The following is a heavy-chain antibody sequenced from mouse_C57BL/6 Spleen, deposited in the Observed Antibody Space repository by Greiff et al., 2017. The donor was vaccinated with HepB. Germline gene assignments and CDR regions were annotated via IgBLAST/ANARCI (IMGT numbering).Heavy chain of an antibody. CDR3: ARKGYSNAWFAY. V-gene: IGHV5-17*01. CDR2: ISSGSSTI. D-gene: IGHD2-14*01. J-gene: IGHJ3*01. CDR1: GFTFSDYG. Sequence: EVKLQESGGGLVKPGGSLKLSCAASGFTFSDYGMHWVRQAPEKGLEWVAYISSGSSTIYYADTVKGRFTISRENAKNTLFLQMTSLRSDDTAMYYCARKGYSNAWFAYWGQGTLVTVSA.